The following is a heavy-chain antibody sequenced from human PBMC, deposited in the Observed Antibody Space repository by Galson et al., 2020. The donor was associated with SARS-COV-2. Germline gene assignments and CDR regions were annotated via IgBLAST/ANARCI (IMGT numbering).Heavy chain of an antibody. Sequence: GGSLRLSCAASGFTFSSYAMHWVRQAPGKGLEWVAVISYDGSNKYYADSVKGRFTISRDNSKNTLYLQMNSLRAEDTAVYYCAAHYYGSGEPTTVPYYYYGMDVWGQGTTVTVSS. J-gene: IGHJ6*02. CDR2: ISYDGSNK. V-gene: IGHV3-30-3*01. CDR1: GFTFSSYA. D-gene: IGHD3-10*01. CDR3: AAHYYGSGEPTTVPYYYYGMDV.